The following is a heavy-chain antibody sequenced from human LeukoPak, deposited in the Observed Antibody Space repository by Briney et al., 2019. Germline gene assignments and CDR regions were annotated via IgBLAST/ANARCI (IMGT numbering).Heavy chain of an antibody. J-gene: IGHJ4*02. CDR2: ISYDGNK. Sequence: SGGSLRLSCAASGFTFSNYGIHWVRQAPGKGLEWVAVISYDGNKYYADSVKGRFTISRDNSKNTLYLQMNSLRAEDTAVYYCTRSDDYGASGDYWGQGILVTVSS. CDR1: GFTFSNYG. V-gene: IGHV3-30*03. CDR3: TRSDDYGASGDY. D-gene: IGHD4-17*01.